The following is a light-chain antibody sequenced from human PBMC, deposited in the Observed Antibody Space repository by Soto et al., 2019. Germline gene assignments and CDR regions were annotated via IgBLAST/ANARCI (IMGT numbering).Light chain of an antibody. V-gene: IGLV2-14*03. CDR1: SSDVGGFNY. J-gene: IGLJ1*01. Sequence: QSVLTQPASVSGSPGQSIAISCTGTSSDVGGFNYVSWYQQHPGKAPKFMIYDVSSRPSGVSDRFSGSKSGNTTSLTISGLQAEDEADYYCSSYTTSSTYVFGTGT. CDR3: SSYTTSSTYV. CDR2: DVS.